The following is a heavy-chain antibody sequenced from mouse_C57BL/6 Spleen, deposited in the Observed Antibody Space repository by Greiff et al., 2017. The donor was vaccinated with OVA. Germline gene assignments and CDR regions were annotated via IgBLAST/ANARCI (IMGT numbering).Heavy chain of an antibody. CDR1: GYSFTDYN. CDR2: INPNYGTT. V-gene: IGHV1-39*01. Sequence: EVKLMESGPELVKPGASVKISCKASGYSFTDYNMTWVKQSHGKSLEWIGVINPNYGTTSYNQKFKGKATLTVDQSSSTAYMQLHSLTSEDSAVYYCASGCGGYGSSPRYFDVWGTGTTVTVSS. CDR3: ASGCGGYGSSPRYFDV. D-gene: IGHD1-1*01. J-gene: IGHJ1*03.